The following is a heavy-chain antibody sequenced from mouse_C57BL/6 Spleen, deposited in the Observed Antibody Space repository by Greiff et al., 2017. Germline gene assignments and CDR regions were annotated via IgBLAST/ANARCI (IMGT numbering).Heavy chain of an antibody. J-gene: IGHJ3*01. CDR3: ARSGYSNYGAY. Sequence: QVQLKQSGAELVRPGTSVKVSCKASGYAFTNYLKEWVKQRPGQGLEWIGVINPGSGGTNYNEKFKGKATLTADKSSSTAYMQLSSLTSEDSAVYFCARSGYSNYGAYWGQGTLVTVSA. CDR1: GYAFTNYL. CDR2: INPGSGGT. D-gene: IGHD2-5*01. V-gene: IGHV1-54*01.